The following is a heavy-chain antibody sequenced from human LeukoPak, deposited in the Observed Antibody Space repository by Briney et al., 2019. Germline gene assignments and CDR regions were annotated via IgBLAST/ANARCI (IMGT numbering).Heavy chain of an antibody. D-gene: IGHD2-15*01. CDR3: ARDGCSGGSCYSV. CDR1: GFTVSSNY. CDR2: IYSGGST. J-gene: IGHJ4*02. Sequence: PGGSLRLSCAASGFTVSSNYMSWVRQAPGMGLEWVSVIYSGGSTYYADSVKGRFTISRDNSKNTLYLQMNSLRAEDTAVYYCARDGCSGGSCYSVWGQGTLVTVSS. V-gene: IGHV3-53*01.